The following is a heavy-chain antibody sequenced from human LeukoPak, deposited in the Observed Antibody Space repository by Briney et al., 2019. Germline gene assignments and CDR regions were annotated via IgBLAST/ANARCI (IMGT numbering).Heavy chain of an antibody. CDR3: ARENGYRYDY. Sequence: SSETLSLTCTVSGGSISSTTYYWGWIRQPPGKGLEWIGSIYYSGSTYHSPSLKSRVTISVDTSKNQFSLKLSSVTAADTALYYCARENGYRYDYWGQGTLVTVSS. D-gene: IGHD5-18*01. CDR1: GGSISSTTYY. V-gene: IGHV4-39*07. J-gene: IGHJ4*02. CDR2: IYYSGST.